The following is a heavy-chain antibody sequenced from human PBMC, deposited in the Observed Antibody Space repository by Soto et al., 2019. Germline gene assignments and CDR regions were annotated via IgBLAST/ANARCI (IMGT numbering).Heavy chain of an antibody. V-gene: IGHV4-30-4*01. CDR2: IYYSGST. Sequence: PSETLSLTCTVSGGSISSGGYYWSWIRHPPGKGLEWIGYIYYSGSTYYNPSLKSRVTISVDTSKNQFSLKLSSVTAADTAVYYCAREINYYDSSGYYYVKEYGMDVWGQGTTVTVSS. CDR3: AREINYYDSSGYYYVKEYGMDV. D-gene: IGHD3-22*01. CDR1: GGSISSGGYY. J-gene: IGHJ6*02.